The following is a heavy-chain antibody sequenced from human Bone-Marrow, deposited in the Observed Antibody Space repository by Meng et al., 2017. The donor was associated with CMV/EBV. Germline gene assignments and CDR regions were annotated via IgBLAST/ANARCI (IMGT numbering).Heavy chain of an antibody. J-gene: IGHJ6*02. Sequence: GESLKISCAASGFTVSSSYMTWVRQAPGKGLEWVSVIYNDGMTSYADAVKGRFSISRDNSKNTLYPQMNSLRAEDTAVYYCARAGSSSLYYYYGMGVWGQGTTVTVSS. CDR1: GFTVSSSY. V-gene: IGHV3-53*01. CDR2: IYNDGMT. CDR3: ARAGSSSLYYYYGMGV. D-gene: IGHD6-6*01.